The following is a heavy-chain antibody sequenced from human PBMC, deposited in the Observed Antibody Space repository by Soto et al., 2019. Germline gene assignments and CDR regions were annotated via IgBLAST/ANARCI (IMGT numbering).Heavy chain of an antibody. CDR1: GFTFSSCA. V-gene: IGHV3-30-3*01. CDR3: AREGVDTAMVGNY. CDR2: ISYDGSNK. D-gene: IGHD5-18*01. J-gene: IGHJ4*02. Sequence: QVQLVESGGGVVQPGRSLRLSCAASGFTFSSCAMHWVRQAPGKGLEWVAVISYDGSNKYYADSVKGRFTISRDNSKNTLYLQMNSLRAEDTAVYYCAREGVDTAMVGNYWGQGTLVTVSS.